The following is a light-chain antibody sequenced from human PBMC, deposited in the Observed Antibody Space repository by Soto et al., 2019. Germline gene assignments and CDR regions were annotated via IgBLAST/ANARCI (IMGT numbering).Light chain of an antibody. Sequence: QSALTQPASVSGSPGQSITISCTGTSSDVGIYKLVSWYQQHPDKAPKLMIYEGSKRPSGVSNRFSGSKSGNTASLTISGLQAEDEADYYCCSYAGSSTPNWVFGGGTKVTVL. J-gene: IGLJ3*02. V-gene: IGLV2-23*01. CDR2: EGS. CDR1: SSDVGIYKL. CDR3: CSYAGSSTPNWV.